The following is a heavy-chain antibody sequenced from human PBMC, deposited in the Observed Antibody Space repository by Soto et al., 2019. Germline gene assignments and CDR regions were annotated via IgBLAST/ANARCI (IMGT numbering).Heavy chain of an antibody. V-gene: IGHV3-48*01. Sequence: GGSLRLSCAASGFTFSIYSMNWVRQAPGKGLEWVSYISSSSSTMHYADSVKGRFTISRDNVKNSLYLQMNSLRAEDTAVYYCARDEGSRSWLAFWGQGTLVTVSS. CDR2: ISSSSSTM. CDR3: ARDEGSRSWLAF. CDR1: GFTFSIYS. D-gene: IGHD6-13*01. J-gene: IGHJ4*02.